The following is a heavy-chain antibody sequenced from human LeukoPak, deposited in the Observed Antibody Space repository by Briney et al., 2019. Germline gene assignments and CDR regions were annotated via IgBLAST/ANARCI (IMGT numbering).Heavy chain of an antibody. CDR2: INHSGST. V-gene: IGHV4-34*01. D-gene: IGHD1-14*01. CDR1: GGSFSGYY. CDR3: ARPSRPLPRNYWYFDL. Sequence: PSETLSLTCAVYGGSFSGYYWSWIRQPPGKGLEWIGEINHSGSTNYDPSLKSRVTISVDTSKNQFSLKLSSVTAADTAVYYCARPSRPLPRNYWYFDLWGRGTLVTVSS. J-gene: IGHJ2*01.